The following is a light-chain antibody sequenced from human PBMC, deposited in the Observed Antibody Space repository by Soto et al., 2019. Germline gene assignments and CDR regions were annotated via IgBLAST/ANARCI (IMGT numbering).Light chain of an antibody. CDR2: DAS. CDR3: QQYNTHS. V-gene: IGKV1-5*01. CDR1: QNIFTW. Sequence: DIPMTQSPSTLSASVGDTVTITCRASQNIFTWLAWYQHKPGKAPKLLMYDASILESGVPSRFSDSGSGTQFTLTISSLQSDDFGTYYCQQYNTHSFGGGTKVEIK. J-gene: IGKJ4*01.